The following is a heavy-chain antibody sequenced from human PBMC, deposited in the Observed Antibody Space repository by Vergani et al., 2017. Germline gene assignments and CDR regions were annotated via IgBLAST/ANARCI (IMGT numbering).Heavy chain of an antibody. J-gene: IGHJ4*02. Sequence: QVQLVQSGAEVKKPGSSVKVSCKASGGTFSSYAISWVRQAPGQGLEWMGGIIPIFGTANYAQKFQGRVTITADESTSTAYMELSSLRSEDTAVYYCARNLWGLYGGKAHFDYWGQGTMVTVSS. D-gene: IGHD4-23*01. CDR1: GGTFSSYA. CDR3: ARNLWGLYGGKAHFDY. CDR2: IIPIFGTA. V-gene: IGHV1-69*12.